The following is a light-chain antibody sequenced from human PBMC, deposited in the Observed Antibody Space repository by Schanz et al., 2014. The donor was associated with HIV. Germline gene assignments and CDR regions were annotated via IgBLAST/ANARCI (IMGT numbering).Light chain of an antibody. Sequence: EIVMTQSPGTLSVSPGERATLSCRASQTVSKNLAWYQQKPGQAPRLLIYGASTRVTGIPARFSGSGSGTEFTLTISSLQSEDFAVYSCQQYNNWPPFTFGQGTKLEIK. CDR3: QQYNNWPPFT. V-gene: IGKV3-15*01. CDR2: GAS. CDR1: QTVSKN. J-gene: IGKJ2*01.